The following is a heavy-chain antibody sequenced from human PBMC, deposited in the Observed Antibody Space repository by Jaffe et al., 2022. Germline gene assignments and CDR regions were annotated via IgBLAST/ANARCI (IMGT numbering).Heavy chain of an antibody. CDR1: GGSISSSSYY. CDR2: IYYSGST. J-gene: IGHJ1*01. D-gene: IGHD2-15*01. Sequence: QLQLQESGPELVKPSETLSLTCTVSGGSISSSSYYWGWIRQPPGKGLEWIGNIYYSGSTYYNPSLKSRVTISVDTSKNQFSLKLSSVTAADTAVYYCARGRQDIVVGVVASGAEYFHHWGQGTLVIVSS. CDR3: ARGRQDIVVGVVASGAEYFHH. V-gene: IGHV4-39*01.